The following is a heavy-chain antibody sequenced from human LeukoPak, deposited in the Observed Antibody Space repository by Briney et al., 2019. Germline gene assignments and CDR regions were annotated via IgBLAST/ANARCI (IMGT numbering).Heavy chain of an antibody. CDR2: VNQGGSET. CDR3: VRGGLYHYSGTSGDY. J-gene: IGHJ4*02. Sequence: GGSLRLSCAVSGLTFSGSWITWIRQAPGKGLEWVANVNQGGSETYYVDSVKGRFIISRDNAKNSMYLQMNSLRAEDTAVYYCVRGGLYHYSGTSGDYWGQGTLVTVSS. CDR1: GLTFSGSW. V-gene: IGHV3-7*01. D-gene: IGHD1-26*01.